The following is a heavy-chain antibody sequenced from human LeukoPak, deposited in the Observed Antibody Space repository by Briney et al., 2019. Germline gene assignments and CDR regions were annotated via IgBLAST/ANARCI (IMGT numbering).Heavy chain of an antibody. J-gene: IGHJ4*02. Sequence: PSETLSLTCTVSGGSISSSSYYWGWIRQPPGKGLEWIGSIYYSGSTYYNPSLKSRVTISVDTSKNQFSLKLSSVTAADTAVYYCARDAAAGPGAIDYWGQGTLVTVSS. D-gene: IGHD6-13*01. CDR1: GGSISSSSYY. V-gene: IGHV4-39*07. CDR3: ARDAAAGPGAIDY. CDR2: IYYSGST.